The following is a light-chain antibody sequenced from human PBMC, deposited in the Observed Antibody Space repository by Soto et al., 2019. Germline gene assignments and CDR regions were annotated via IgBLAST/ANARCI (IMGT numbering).Light chain of an antibody. CDR3: QQYNNWPQT. V-gene: IGKV3-15*01. J-gene: IGKJ1*01. CDR1: QSVGGN. CDR2: GAS. Sequence: LTQSPGTLSLPPGASATLSCRSSQSVGGNYLAWYQHKPGQAPRLLIYGASTRATGIPARFSGSGSGTEFTLTISSLQSEDFAVYYCQQYNNWPQTFGQGTKVDIK.